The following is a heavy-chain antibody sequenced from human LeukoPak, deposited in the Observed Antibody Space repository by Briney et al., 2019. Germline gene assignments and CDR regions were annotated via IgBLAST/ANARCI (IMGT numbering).Heavy chain of an antibody. CDR2: IIPIFGTA. D-gene: IGHD3-9*01. V-gene: IGHV1-69*13. CDR1: GGTFSSYA. Sequence: ASVKVSCKASGGTFSSYAISWVRQAPGQGLEWMGGIIPIFGTANYAQKFQGRVTITADESTSTAYMELSSLRSEDTAVYYCASGRLRRQTYYDILTGYSYFDYWGQGTLVTVSS. J-gene: IGHJ4*02. CDR3: ASGRLRRQTYYDILTGYSYFDY.